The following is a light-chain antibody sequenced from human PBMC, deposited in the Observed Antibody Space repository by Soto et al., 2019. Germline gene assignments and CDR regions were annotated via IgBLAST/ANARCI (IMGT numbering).Light chain of an antibody. V-gene: IGLV9-49*01. CDR3: GADHGSGSNFVYV. CDR1: SGYSNYK. Sequence: QSVLTQPPSASASLGASVTLTCTLSSGYSNYKVDWYQQRPGKGPRFVMRVGTGWIVGSKGDGIPDRFSVLGSGLNRYLTIKNIQEEDESDYHCGADHGSGSNFVYVFGGGTQLTVL. CDR2: VGTGWIVG. J-gene: IGLJ2*01.